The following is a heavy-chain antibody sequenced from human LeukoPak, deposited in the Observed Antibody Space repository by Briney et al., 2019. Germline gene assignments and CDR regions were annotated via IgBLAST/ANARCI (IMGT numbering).Heavy chain of an antibody. CDR2: ISDSSSTK. CDR3: ARATYMTTVTLDY. CDR1: GFTFSSYS. D-gene: IGHD4-17*01. J-gene: IGHJ4*02. V-gene: IGHV3-48*02. Sequence: GGSLRLSCAASGFTFSSYSMNWVRQAQGKGLEWVSYISDSSSTKYYADSVKGRFTISRDNAKNSLCLQMTSLRDEDTAVYYCARATYMTTVTLDYWGQGTLVTVSS.